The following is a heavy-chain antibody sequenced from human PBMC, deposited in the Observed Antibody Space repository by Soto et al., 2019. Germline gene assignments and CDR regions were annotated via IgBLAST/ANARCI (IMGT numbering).Heavy chain of an antibody. CDR2: ISYSSTYI. D-gene: IGHD3-10*01. V-gene: IGHV3-21*01. CDR3: AKDGSATYYSGMDV. J-gene: IGHJ6*02. CDR1: GFTFSGNT. Sequence: GSLRLSCAASGFTFSGNTMVWVRQAPGRGLEWVSSISYSSTYIYYADSVKGRFTISRNNSKNTLYLQMNSLRDEDTAVYYCAKDGSATYYSGMDVWGQGTTVTVSS.